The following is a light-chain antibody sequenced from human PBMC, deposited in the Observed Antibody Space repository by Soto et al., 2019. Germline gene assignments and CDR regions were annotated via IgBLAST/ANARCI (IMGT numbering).Light chain of an antibody. CDR2: GAS. J-gene: IGKJ1*01. CDR1: QNIGTN. Sequence: IVMTQSPATLSVSPGEGATLSCRPSQNIGTNLAWYQQKPGQAPRLLTYGASTRATGIPARFSGSGSGTEFTLTISSLQSEDFVVYYCQQYNNWPRTFGQGTKWIS. V-gene: IGKV3-15*01. CDR3: QQYNNWPRT.